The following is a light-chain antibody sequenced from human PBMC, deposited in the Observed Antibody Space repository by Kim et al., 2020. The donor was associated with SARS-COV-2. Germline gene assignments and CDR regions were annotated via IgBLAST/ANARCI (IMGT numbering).Light chain of an antibody. CDR2: KSS. CDR1: QSASIW. V-gene: IGKV1-5*03. J-gene: IGKJ2*01. CDR3: QQYNNYPYT. Sequence: SASVGDRVTLTCRASQSASIWLAWYQQKPGKAPNVLIYKSSTLQTGVPSRFSGSGSGTEFTLTISSLQPDDFATYYCQQYNNYPYTFGQGTKLEI.